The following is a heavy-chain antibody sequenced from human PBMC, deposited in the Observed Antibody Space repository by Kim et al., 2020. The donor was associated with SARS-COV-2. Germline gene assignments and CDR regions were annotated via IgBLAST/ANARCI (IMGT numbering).Heavy chain of an antibody. V-gene: IGHV4-59*01. CDR1: GGSISSYY. D-gene: IGHD6-19*01. CDR2: IYYSGST. CDR3: ARGIYGYSSGWYSPFDI. Sequence: SETLSLTCTVSGGSISSYYWSWIRQPPGKGLEWIGYIYYSGSTNYNPSLKSRVTISVDTSKNQFSLKLSSVTAADTAVYYCARGIYGYSSGWYSPFDIWGQGTMVTVSS. J-gene: IGHJ3*02.